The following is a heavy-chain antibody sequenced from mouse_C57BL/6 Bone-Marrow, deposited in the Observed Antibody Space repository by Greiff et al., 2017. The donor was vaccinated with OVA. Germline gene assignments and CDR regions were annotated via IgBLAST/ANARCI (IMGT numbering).Heavy chain of an antibody. CDR1: GYSITSGYY. J-gene: IGHJ2*01. V-gene: IGHV3-6*01. D-gene: IGHD3-2*02. CDR3: ARETAQATDYFDY. CDR2: ISYDGSN. Sequence: EVKLEESGPGLVKPSQSLSLTCSVTGYSITSGYYWNWIRQFPGNKLEWMGYISYDGSNNSNPSLKNRISITRDTSKNQFFLKLNSVTTEDTATYYCARETAQATDYFDYWGQGTTLTVSA.